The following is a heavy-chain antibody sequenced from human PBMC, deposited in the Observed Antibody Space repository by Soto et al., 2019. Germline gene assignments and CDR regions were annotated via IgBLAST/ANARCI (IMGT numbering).Heavy chain of an antibody. J-gene: IGHJ5*02. CDR3: ARDRSCSGGSCSVRYNWLDP. Sequence: GASVKVSCKASGYTFTSYAMHWVRQAPGQRLEWMGWINAGNGNTKYSQKFQGRVTITRDTSASTAYMELSSLRSEDTAVYYCARDRSCSGGSCSVRYNWLDPWGQGTLVTVSS. V-gene: IGHV1-3*01. CDR1: GYTFTSYA. CDR2: INAGNGNT. D-gene: IGHD2-15*01.